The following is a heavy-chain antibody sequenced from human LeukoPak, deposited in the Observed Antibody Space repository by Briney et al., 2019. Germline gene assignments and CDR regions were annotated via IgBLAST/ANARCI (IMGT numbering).Heavy chain of an antibody. D-gene: IGHD3-10*01. V-gene: IGHV4-59*08. CDR1: GGSITNYY. Sequence: AETLPLTCTVSGGSITNYYWSWIRHSSGKGLEWIGYMYYTGSAYYSPSLKSRVTISVDTSKNQFSLILTSVTAADTAMDYCARGRFYGSGSYNDYWGQGTLVTVSS. CDR3: ARGRFYGSGSYNDY. J-gene: IGHJ4*02. CDR2: MYYTGSA.